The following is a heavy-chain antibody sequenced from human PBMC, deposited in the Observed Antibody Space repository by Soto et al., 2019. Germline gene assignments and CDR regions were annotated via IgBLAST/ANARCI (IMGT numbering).Heavy chain of an antibody. D-gene: IGHD3-16*01. CDR1: GGTFSSYA. V-gene: IGHV1-69*13. CDR2: IIPIFGTA. Sequence: ASVKVSCKASGGTFSSYAISWVRQAPGQGLEWMGGIIPIFGTANYAQKFQGRVTITADESTSTAYMELSSLRSEDTAVYYCARGEMLGGVNWFDPWGQGTLVTVSS. J-gene: IGHJ5*02. CDR3: ARGEMLGGVNWFDP.